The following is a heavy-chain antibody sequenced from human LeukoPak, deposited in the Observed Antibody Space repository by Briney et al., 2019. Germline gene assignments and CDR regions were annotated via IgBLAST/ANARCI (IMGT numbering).Heavy chain of an antibody. CDR2: INPNSGGT. V-gene: IGHV1-2*02. CDR3: ARGRGLDYYDSSGYYWFDP. D-gene: IGHD3-22*01. CDR1: GYTFTGYY. Sequence: GASVKVSCKASGYTFTGYYVHWVRQAPGQGLEWMGWINPNSGGTNYAHKFQGRVTMTSDTSITTAFMELSRLRSDDTAVYYCARGRGLDYYDSSGYYWFDPWGQGTLVTVSS. J-gene: IGHJ5*02.